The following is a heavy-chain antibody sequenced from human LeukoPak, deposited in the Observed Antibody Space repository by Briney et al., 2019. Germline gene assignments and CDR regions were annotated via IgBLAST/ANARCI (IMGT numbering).Heavy chain of an antibody. CDR3: ARAYYDSKTPRA. CDR2: INHSGST. CDR1: GGSFSGYY. D-gene: IGHD3-22*01. V-gene: IGHV4-34*01. Sequence: KPSETLSLTCAVYGGSFSGYYWSWIRQPPGKGLEWIGEINHSGSTNYNPSLKSRVTISVDTSKNQFSLKLSSVTAADTAVYYCARAYYDSKTPRAWGQGTMVTVSS. J-gene: IGHJ3*01.